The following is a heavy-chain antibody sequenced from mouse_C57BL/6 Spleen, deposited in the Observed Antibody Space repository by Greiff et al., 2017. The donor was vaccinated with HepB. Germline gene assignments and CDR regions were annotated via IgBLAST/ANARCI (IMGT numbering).Heavy chain of an antibody. V-gene: IGHV2-2*01. CDR2: IWSGGST. Sequence: VMLVESGPGLVQPSQSLSITCTVSGFSLTSYGVHWVRQSPGKGLEWLGVIWSGGSTDYNAAFISRLSISKDNSKSQVFFKMNSLQADDTAIYYCARVYYGSSYWYFDVWGTGTTVTVSS. CDR3: ARVYYGSSYWYFDV. CDR1: GFSLTSYG. J-gene: IGHJ1*03. D-gene: IGHD1-1*01.